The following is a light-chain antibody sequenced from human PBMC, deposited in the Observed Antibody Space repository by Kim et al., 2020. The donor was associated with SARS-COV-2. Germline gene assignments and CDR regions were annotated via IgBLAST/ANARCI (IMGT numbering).Light chain of an antibody. CDR2: DAS. Sequence: DIQMTQSPSSLSASVGDRVTITCRASQSISSYLNWYQQKPGKAPKLLIYDASSLQSGVPSRFSGSGSGTDFTLTISSLQPEDFATYYCQQRYSTLVTFGGGTKVDIK. V-gene: IGKV1-39*01. J-gene: IGKJ4*01. CDR1: QSISSY. CDR3: QQRYSTLVT.